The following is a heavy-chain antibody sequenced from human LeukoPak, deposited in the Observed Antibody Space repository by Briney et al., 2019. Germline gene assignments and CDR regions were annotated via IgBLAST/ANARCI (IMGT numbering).Heavy chain of an antibody. CDR1: GFTFSSYW. D-gene: IGHD3-3*01. Sequence: GGSLRLSCAASGFTFSSYWMSWVRQAPGQGLEWVAKIKQDRSEKYYVDSVKGRFTISRDNAKNSLYLQMNSLRAEDTAVYYCARDATYYDFWSGYSFSYYYYYMDVWGKGTTVTVSS. V-gene: IGHV3-7*01. CDR2: IKQDRSEK. CDR3: ARDATYYDFWSGYSFSYYYYYMDV. J-gene: IGHJ6*03.